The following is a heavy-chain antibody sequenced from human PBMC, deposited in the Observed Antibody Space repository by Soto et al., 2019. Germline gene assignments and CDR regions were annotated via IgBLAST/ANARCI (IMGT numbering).Heavy chain of an antibody. V-gene: IGHV4-59*01. Sequence: SETLSLTCTVSGGCISSYYWSWIRQPPGKGLEWIGYIYYSGSTNYNPSLKSRVTISVDTSKNQFSLKLSSVTAADTAVYYCARMIAAAGTEYFDYWGQGTLVTVSS. D-gene: IGHD6-13*01. CDR2: IYYSGST. CDR3: ARMIAAAGTEYFDY. CDR1: GGCISSYY. J-gene: IGHJ4*02.